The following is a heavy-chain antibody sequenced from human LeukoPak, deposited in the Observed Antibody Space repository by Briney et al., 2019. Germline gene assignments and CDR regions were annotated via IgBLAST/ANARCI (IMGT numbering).Heavy chain of an antibody. V-gene: IGHV3-66*01. CDR2: IYSGGST. J-gene: IGHJ4*02. CDR1: GFTFSSYG. Sequence: GGSLRLSCAASGFTFSSYGMTWVRQAPGKGLEWVSVIYSGGSTYYADSVKGRFTISRDNSKNTLYLQMNSLRAEDTAVYYCAAIPAAIGFDYWGQGTLVTVSS. D-gene: IGHD2-2*01. CDR3: AAIPAAIGFDY.